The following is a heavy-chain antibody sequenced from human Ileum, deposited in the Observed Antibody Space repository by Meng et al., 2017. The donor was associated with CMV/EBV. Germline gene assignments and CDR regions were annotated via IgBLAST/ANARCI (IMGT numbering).Heavy chain of an antibody. V-gene: IGHV4-30-4*08. CDR3: ARGGIFRGLDY. J-gene: IGHJ4*02. Sequence: HVQLQAAGPGPVNPSQTLSLTCSFSRDSIDSGDYSWNWVRQPPGKGLEWIGYIYYNGNAYYNPSLKSQVTISVNTSKNQFSLRLKSVTAADSAVYFCARGGIFRGLDYWGQGTLVTVSS. CDR1: RDSIDSGDYS. CDR2: IYYNGNA. D-gene: IGHD3-10*01.